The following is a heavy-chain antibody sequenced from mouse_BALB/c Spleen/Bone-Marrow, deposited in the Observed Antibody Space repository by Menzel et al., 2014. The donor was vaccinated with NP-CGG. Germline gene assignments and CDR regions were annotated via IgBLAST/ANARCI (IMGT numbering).Heavy chain of an antibody. J-gene: IGHJ2*01. D-gene: IGHD2-14*01. CDR1: GFNIKDTY. CDR3: ARYRLGTYFDY. Sequence: EVKLVESGAELVKPGASVKLSCTASGFNIKDTYMHWVKQRPEQGLEWIGRIDPANGNTKYDPKSQGKATITADTSSNTAYLQLSSLTFEDTAVYYCARYRLGTYFDYWGQGTTLTVSS. CDR2: IDPANGNT. V-gene: IGHV14-3*02.